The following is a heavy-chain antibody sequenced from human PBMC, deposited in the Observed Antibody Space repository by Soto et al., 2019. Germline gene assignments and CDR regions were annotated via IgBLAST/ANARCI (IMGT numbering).Heavy chain of an antibody. CDR2: IYRTGST. CDR1: GGSFTSNNW. J-gene: IGHJ4*02. D-gene: IGHD2-8*02. V-gene: IGHV4-4*02. Sequence: PXETLYLTCSVSGGSFTSNNWWTWVRQPPGHGTEWIGEIYRTGSTNYNSSLKSRVTISLDKSENQFSLKVTSLTAADPSVYYCATRDPGTGVDYWGQRTLVTVSS. CDR3: ATRDPGTGVDY.